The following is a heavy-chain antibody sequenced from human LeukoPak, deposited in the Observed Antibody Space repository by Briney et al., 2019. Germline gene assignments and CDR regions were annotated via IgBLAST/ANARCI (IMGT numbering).Heavy chain of an antibody. D-gene: IGHD3-10*01. CDR3: ARDRSNMVRGVSDAFDI. CDR1: GYTFTSYG. J-gene: IGHJ3*02. V-gene: IGHV1-18*01. Sequence: ASVKVSCKASGYTFTSYGISWVRQAPGQGLEWMGWISAYNGNTNYAQKLQGRVTMTTDTSTSTAYMELRSLRSDDTAVYYCARDRSNMVRGVSDAFDIWGQGTMVTVSS. CDR2: ISAYNGNT.